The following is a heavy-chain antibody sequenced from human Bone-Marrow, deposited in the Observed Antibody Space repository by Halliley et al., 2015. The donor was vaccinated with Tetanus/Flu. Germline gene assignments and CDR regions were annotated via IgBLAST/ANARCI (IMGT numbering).Heavy chain of an antibody. D-gene: IGHD1-26*01. CDR3: ARVKVGATTDS. V-gene: IGHV3-48*03. CDR2: ISASGYTI. J-gene: IGHJ4*02. CDR1: GFTFSNHE. Sequence: SLRLSRATSGFTFSNHEMNWVRQAPGKGLEWLSYISASGYTIYYADSVKGRFTTSRDNAKNSLYLQMDSLRDEDTALYYCARVKVGATTDSWGQGTLVTVSS.